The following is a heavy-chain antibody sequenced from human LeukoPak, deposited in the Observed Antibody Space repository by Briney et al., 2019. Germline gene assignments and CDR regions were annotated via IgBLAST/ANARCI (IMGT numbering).Heavy chain of an antibody. D-gene: IGHD3-22*01. CDR2: ISWNSGSI. V-gene: IGHV3-9*01. Sequence: GGSLRLSCAASGFTFDDYAMHWVRQAPGKGLEWVSGISWNSGSIGYADSVKGRFTISRDNAKNSLYLQMDSLRAEDTAVYYCARDFANSGYYFDYWGQGTQVTVSS. CDR1: GFTFDDYA. J-gene: IGHJ4*02. CDR3: ARDFANSGYYFDY.